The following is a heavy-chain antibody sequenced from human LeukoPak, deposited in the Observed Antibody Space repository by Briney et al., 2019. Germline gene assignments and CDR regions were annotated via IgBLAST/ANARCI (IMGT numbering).Heavy chain of an antibody. J-gene: IGHJ4*02. Sequence: PGGSLRLSCAASGFTFSSYWMHWVRQAPGKGLVWVSRINSDGSSTSYADSVRGRFTISRDNSKNTLYLQMNSLKAEDTAVYYCAKDMESAYDCSGYYSPFDSWAQGILVTVSS. CDR1: GFTFSSYW. D-gene: IGHD3-22*01. V-gene: IGHV3-74*01. CDR2: INSDGSST. CDR3: AKDMESAYDCSGYYSPFDS.